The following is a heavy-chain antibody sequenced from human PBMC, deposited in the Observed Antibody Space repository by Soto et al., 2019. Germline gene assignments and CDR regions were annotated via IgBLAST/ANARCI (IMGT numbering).Heavy chain of an antibody. J-gene: IGHJ6*04. CDR2: IIPIFGTA. Sequence: GASVKVSCKASGGTFSSYAISWVRQAPGQGLEWMGGIIPIFGTANYAQKFQGRVTITADESTSTAYMELSSLRSEDTAVYYCARGRDGEAYFAPGMGIWAEAIMGTGTS. D-gene: IGHD2-21*01. V-gene: IGHV1-69*13. CDR1: GGTFSSYA. CDR3: ARGRDGEAYFAPGMGI.